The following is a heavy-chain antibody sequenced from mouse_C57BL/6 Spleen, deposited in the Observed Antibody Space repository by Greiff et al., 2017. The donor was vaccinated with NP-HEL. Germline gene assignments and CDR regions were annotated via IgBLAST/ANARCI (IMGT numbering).Heavy chain of an antibody. CDR1: GYAFSSSW. J-gene: IGHJ3*01. Sequence: QVQLQQSGPELVKPGASVKISCKASGYAFSSSWMNWVKQRPGKGLEWIGRIYPGDGDTNYNGKFKGKATLTADKSSSTAYMQLSSLTSEDSAVYFCARSDSSGSFAYWGKGTLVTVSA. CDR3: ARSDSSGSFAY. V-gene: IGHV1-82*01. CDR2: IYPGDGDT. D-gene: IGHD3-2*02.